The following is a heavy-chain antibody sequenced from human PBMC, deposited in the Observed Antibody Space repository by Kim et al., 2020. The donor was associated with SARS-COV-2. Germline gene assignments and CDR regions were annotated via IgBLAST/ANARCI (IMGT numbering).Heavy chain of an antibody. CDR3: ATGSPFGVGWFDP. V-gene: IGHV1-24*01. J-gene: IGHJ5*02. Sequence: IYEQKSQSKITMTEDTSTTTAYIELSSLRSEDTAVYYCATGSPFGVGWFDPWGQGTLVTVSS. D-gene: IGHD3-3*01.